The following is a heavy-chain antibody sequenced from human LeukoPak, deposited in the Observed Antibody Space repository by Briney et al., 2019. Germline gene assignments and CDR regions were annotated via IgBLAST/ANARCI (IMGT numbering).Heavy chain of an antibody. CDR3: ARDPRIAVAGKYFDY. D-gene: IGHD6-19*01. J-gene: IGHJ4*02. CDR2: MNPNSGGT. Sequence: GASVKVSCKASGYTVTGYYMHWVRQAPGQGLEWMGRMNPNSGGTNYAQKFQGRVTMTRDTSISTAYMELSRLRSDDTAVYYCARDPRIAVAGKYFDYWGQGALVTVSS. CDR1: GYTVTGYY. V-gene: IGHV1-2*06.